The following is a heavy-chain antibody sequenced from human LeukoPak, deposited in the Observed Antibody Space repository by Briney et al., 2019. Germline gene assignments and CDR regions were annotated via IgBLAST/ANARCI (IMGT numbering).Heavy chain of an antibody. CDR1: GYTLTELS. CDR2: FDPEDGET. D-gene: IGHD3-10*01. Sequence: ASVKVSCKVSGYTLTELSMRWVRQAPGKGLEWMGGFDPEDGETIYAQKFQGRVTMTEDTSTDTAYMELSSLRSEDTAVYYCATPSGSYYKTFDYWGQGTLVTVSS. V-gene: IGHV1-24*01. CDR3: ATPSGSYYKTFDY. J-gene: IGHJ4*02.